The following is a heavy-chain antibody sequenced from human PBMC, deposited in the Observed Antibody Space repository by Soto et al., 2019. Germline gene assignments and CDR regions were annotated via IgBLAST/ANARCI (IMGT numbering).Heavy chain of an antibody. J-gene: IGHJ5*02. CDR3: VRHHWNGGGCCDP. D-gene: IGHD1-1*01. V-gene: IGHV4-59*08. CDR2: IYYSGST. CDR1: GGSIISYY. Sequence: SETLCLTCTVSGGSIISYYWSWIRHPPGKGPEWIGYIYYSGSTNYNPSLKSRVTISVDTSKNQFSLKLSSVTAADTAVYYCVRHHWNGGGCCDPWHQGTLDIVS.